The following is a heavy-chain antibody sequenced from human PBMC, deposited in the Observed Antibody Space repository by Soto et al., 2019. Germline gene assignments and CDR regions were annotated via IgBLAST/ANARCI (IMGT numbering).Heavy chain of an antibody. Sequence: GGSLRLSCAASGFIFSSYSMNWVRQAPGKGLEWVSSISSSSSYIYYADSVKGRFTISRDNAKNSLYLQMNSLRAEDTAVYYCARDRAVGAHVGDYWGQGTLVTVSS. CDR1: GFIFSSYS. J-gene: IGHJ4*02. D-gene: IGHD1-26*01. CDR3: ARDRAVGAHVGDY. V-gene: IGHV3-21*01. CDR2: ISSSSSYI.